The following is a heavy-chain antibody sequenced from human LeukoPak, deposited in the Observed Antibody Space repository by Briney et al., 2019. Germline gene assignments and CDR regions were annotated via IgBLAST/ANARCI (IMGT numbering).Heavy chain of an antibody. CDR1: GGSISSGGYF. CDR3: ARQVTFGYAYAYYFDY. Sequence: PSETLSLTCTVSGGSISSGGYFWNWIRQPPGKGLEWIGNIHNSESTYYNPSLKSRVTISVDTSKNQFSLKLSSVTAADTAVYYCARQVTFGYAYAYYFDYWGQGTLVTVSS. CDR2: IHNSEST. D-gene: IGHD5-18*01. J-gene: IGHJ4*02. V-gene: IGHV4-39*01.